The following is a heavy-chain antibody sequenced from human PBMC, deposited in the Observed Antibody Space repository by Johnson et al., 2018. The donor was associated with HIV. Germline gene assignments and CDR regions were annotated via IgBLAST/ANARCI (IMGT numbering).Heavy chain of an antibody. CDR3: ASRYTVDAFDI. Sequence: VQLVESGGGLVQPGGSLRLSCAASGFTFSSYAMHWVRQAPGQGLEYVSAIRSNGGSTYYANSVKGRFTISRDNSKNTLYLQMGSLRAEDTAVYYCASRYTVDAFDIWGQGTMVTVSS. D-gene: IGHD1-1*01. V-gene: IGHV3-64*01. J-gene: IGHJ3*02. CDR1: GFTFSSYA. CDR2: IRSNGGST.